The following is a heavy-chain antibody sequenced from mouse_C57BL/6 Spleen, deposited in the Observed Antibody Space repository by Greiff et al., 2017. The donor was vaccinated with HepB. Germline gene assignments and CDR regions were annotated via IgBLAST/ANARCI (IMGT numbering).Heavy chain of an antibody. V-gene: IGHV1-53*01. J-gene: IGHJ4*01. D-gene: IGHD1-1*01. CDR3: ARGGVLRDAMDY. Sequence: QVQLQQPGTELVKPGASVKLSCKASGYTFTSYWMHWVKQRPGQGLEWIGNINPSNGGTNYNEKFKSKATLTVDKSSSTAYMRLSSLTSEDSAVYYCARGGVLRDAMDYWGQGTSVTVSS. CDR2: INPSNGGT. CDR1: GYTFTSYW.